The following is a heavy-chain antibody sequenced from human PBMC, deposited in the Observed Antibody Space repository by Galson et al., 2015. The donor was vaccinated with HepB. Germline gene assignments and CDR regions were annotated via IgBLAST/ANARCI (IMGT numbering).Heavy chain of an antibody. CDR3: ATIDGYNLGPAFDWFDR. V-gene: IGHV5-10-1*01. D-gene: IGHD5-24*01. J-gene: IGHJ5*02. CDR2: IDPSDSYT. Sequence: QSGAEVKKPGESLRISCKGSGHIFTTNWISWVRQVPGKGLEWMGKIDPSDSYTDYSPSFQGHVTISVDKSISTAYLQWSSLKASDTALYYCATIDGYNLGPAFDWFDRWGQGALVTVSS. CDR1: GHIFTTNW.